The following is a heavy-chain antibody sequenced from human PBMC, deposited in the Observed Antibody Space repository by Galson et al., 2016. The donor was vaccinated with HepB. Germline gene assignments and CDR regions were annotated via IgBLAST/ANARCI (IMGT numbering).Heavy chain of an antibody. V-gene: IGHV3-23*01. CDR1: GFSFSNSG. Sequence: SLRLSCAASGFSFSNSGVSWVRQAPGRGLEWVSGITRSGDATRYADFVKGRFTISRDNSKNTLYLYMNNLTAGDTAIYYCGKHGGFDYWGQGALVTVSS. J-gene: IGHJ4*02. CDR2: ITRSGDAT. D-gene: IGHD3-16*01. CDR3: GKHGGFDY.